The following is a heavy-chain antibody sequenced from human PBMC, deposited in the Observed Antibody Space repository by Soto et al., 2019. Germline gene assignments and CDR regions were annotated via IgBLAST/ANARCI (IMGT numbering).Heavy chain of an antibody. CDR2: INAANGNT. V-gene: IGHV1-3*01. CDR1: DYTFTTYS. J-gene: IGHJ5*02. CDR3: ARYPAVAAANYAPWYCFEP. Sequence: ASVKVSCKASDYTFTTYSMHWVRQAPGQSLEWMGWINAANGNTKYSQKFQGRVTITRDTSASTIYMELTSLRSEDTAVYYCARYPAVAAANYAPWYCFEPWGQGTLVTVSS. D-gene: IGHD6-19*01.